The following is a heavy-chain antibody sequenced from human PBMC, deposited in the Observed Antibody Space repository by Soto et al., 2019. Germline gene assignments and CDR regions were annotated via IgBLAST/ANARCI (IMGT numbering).Heavy chain of an antibody. CDR2: ISTRSDV. CDR3: EREKTAWPLAYGLGV. CDR1: EFSLSTYS. Sequence: PGGSLRLSCTASEFSLSTYSMNWVRQAPGKGLEWVSSISTRSDVYYADSVKGRFTIARDNAKNSLSLQMNSLSAEDTGVYYCEREKTAWPLAYGLGVWGQGTKVTVSS. V-gene: IGHV3-21*03. D-gene: IGHD2-21*02. J-gene: IGHJ6*02.